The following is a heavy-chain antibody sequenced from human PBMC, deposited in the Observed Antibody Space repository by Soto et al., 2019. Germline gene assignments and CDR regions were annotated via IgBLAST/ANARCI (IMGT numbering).Heavy chain of an antibody. Sequence: WETLSLTCAVYGGSFSGYYWSWIRQPPGKGLEWIGEINHSGSTNYDPSLKSRVTISVDTSKNQFSLKLSSVTAADTAVHYCARAGSITMVRGVTYAFDIWGQGTMVTVSS. CDR3: ARAGSITMVRGVTYAFDI. V-gene: IGHV4-34*01. D-gene: IGHD3-10*01. CDR1: GGSFSGYY. J-gene: IGHJ3*02. CDR2: INHSGST.